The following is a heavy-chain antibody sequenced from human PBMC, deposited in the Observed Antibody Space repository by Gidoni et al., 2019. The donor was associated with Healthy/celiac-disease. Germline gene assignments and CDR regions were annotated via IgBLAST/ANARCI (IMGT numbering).Heavy chain of an antibody. CDR3: AKDFGEDTAMVPGY. Sequence: VQLLASGGGLVQPGGSLRLSCAASGFTSSSYAMSWVRQAPGKGLAWVSAISGSGGSTYYADSVKGRFTISRDNSKNTLYLQMNSLRAEDTAVYYCAKDFGEDTAMVPGYWGQGTLVTVSS. J-gene: IGHJ4*02. D-gene: IGHD5-18*01. CDR2: ISGSGGST. CDR1: GFTSSSYA. V-gene: IGHV3-23*01.